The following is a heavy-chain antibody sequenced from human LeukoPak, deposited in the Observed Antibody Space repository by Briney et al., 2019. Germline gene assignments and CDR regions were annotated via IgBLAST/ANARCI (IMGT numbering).Heavy chain of an antibody. D-gene: IGHD3-22*01. J-gene: IGHJ4*02. Sequence: PSETLSLTCTVSGGSMSSYYWSWIRQPPGKGLEWIGYIYYSGSTNYNPSLKSRVTISVDTSKNQFSLKLRSVTAADTAVYYCARGSVAMIDYWGQGTLVTVSS. CDR1: GGSMSSYY. CDR2: IYYSGST. V-gene: IGHV4-59*01. CDR3: ARGSVAMIDY.